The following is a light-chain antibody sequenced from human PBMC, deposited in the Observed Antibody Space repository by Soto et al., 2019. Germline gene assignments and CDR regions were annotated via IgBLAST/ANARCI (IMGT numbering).Light chain of an antibody. CDR2: EVS. Sequence: QSALTQPASVSGSPGQSITISCTGTSSDVGVYNLVSWYQQHPGKAPKLMIYEVSKRPSGVSNRFSGSKSGNTASLTISALQAEDEADYYCCSYAGSSTYVFGTGTKVTVL. J-gene: IGLJ1*01. CDR3: CSYAGSSTYV. V-gene: IGLV2-23*02. CDR1: SSDVGVYNL.